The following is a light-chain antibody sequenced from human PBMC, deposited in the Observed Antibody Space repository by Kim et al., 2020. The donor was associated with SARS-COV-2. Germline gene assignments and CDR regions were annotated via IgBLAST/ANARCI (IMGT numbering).Light chain of an antibody. CDR1: KSVSRY. Sequence: SPVERAALSCRASKSVSRYLAWYQQKPGQAPRLLIYDASTRATGIPARFSGSGSGTDFTLTISSLEPEDFAVYYCQQRSDWPALTFGGGTKVDIK. CDR2: DAS. CDR3: QQRSDWPALT. J-gene: IGKJ4*01. V-gene: IGKV3-11*01.